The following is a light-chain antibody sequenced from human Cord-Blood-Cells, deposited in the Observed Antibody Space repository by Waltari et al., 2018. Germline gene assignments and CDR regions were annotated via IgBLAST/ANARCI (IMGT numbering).Light chain of an antibody. CDR3: QQLNSYPSLT. J-gene: IGKJ5*01. CDR2: AAS. Sequence: DIQLTQSPSFLSASVGDRVPITCRASQGISSYLAWYQQKPGKAPKLLIYAASTLQSGVPSRFSGSGSGTEFTLTISSLQPEDFATYYCQQLNSYPSLTFGQGTRLEIK. CDR1: QGISSY. V-gene: IGKV1-9*01.